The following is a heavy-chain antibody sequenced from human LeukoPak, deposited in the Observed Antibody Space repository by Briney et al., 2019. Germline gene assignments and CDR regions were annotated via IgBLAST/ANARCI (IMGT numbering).Heavy chain of an antibody. CDR1: GFTFSSYW. D-gene: IGHD2-8*01. V-gene: IGHV3-7*01. Sequence: GGSLRLSCAASGFTFSSYWMSWVRQAPGKGLEWVANIKQDGSEKYYVVSVKGRFTISGDNAKNSLYLQMNSLRAEDTAVYYCARMGTEYCTNGVCYADAFDIWGQGTMVTVSS. CDR3: ARMGTEYCTNGVCYADAFDI. CDR2: IKQDGSEK. J-gene: IGHJ3*02.